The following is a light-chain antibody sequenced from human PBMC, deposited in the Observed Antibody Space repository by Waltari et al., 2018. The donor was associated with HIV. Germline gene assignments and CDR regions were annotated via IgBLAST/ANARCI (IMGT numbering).Light chain of an antibody. CDR1: SSDVWTYNL. Sequence: QAALTHPASVSGSPGQSIPIPATGTSSDVWTYNLVSWYQQQPDKAPKLLISEVTKRPSGVSNRFSGSKADNTASLTISGLQAEDEADYYCCSYAESSNLMFGGGTKLTVL. CDR2: EVT. V-gene: IGLV2-23*02. CDR3: CSYAESSNLM. J-gene: IGLJ3*02.